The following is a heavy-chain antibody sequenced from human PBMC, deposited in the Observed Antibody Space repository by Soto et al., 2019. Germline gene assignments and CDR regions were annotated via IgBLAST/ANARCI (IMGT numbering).Heavy chain of an antibody. CDR3: ARGHGVIIGAMDV. V-gene: IGHV1-18*01. D-gene: IGHD3-3*01. Sequence: ASVKVSCKSTGYRFETYAMNWVRQAPGQGLDWMGWTSSYNTDTFYADKFQDRVTMTTDTSTGTAYMELRSLSSDDTAVYYCARGHGVIIGAMDVWGQGTAVTVSS. CDR2: TSSYNTDT. J-gene: IGHJ6*02. CDR1: GYRFETYA.